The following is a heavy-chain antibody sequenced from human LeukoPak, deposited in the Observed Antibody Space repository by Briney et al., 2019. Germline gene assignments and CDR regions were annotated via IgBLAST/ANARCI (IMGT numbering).Heavy chain of an antibody. CDR2: IIPIFGTA. V-gene: IGHV1-69*05. CDR3: ARLPHDYSNYVQFDP. D-gene: IGHD4-11*01. Sequence: SVKVSCKASGGTFSSYAISWVRQGPGQGLEWMGGIIPIFGTANYAQKFQGRVTITTDESTSTAYMELSSLRSEDTAVYYCARLPHDYSNYVQFDPWGQGTLVTVSS. CDR1: GGTFSSYA. J-gene: IGHJ5*02.